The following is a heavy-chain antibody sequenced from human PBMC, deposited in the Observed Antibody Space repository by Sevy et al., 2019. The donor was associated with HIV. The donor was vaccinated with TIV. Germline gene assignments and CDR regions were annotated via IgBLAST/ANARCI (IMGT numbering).Heavy chain of an antibody. Sequence: GGSLRLSCAASGFTFSSYWMHWVRQAPGKGLVWVSRINSDGSSTSYADSVKGRFTISRDNAKNTLYLQMNSRRAEDTAVYYCARVDPAFGWFRIGARRTNNWFDPWGQGTLVTVSS. D-gene: IGHD3-9*01. CDR2: INSDGSST. J-gene: IGHJ5*02. V-gene: IGHV3-74*01. CDR1: GFTFSSYW. CDR3: ARVDPAFGWFRIGARRTNNWFDP.